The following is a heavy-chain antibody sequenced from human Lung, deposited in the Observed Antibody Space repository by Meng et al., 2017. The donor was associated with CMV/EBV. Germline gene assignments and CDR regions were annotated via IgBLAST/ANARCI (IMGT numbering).Heavy chain of an antibody. Sequence: ESLKISXAASGFTFSSFTMNWVRQAPGKGLEWVSSISYTSHYIYYADSLKGRFTISRDNARNSLYLQMNSLRAEDTAVYYCAGSRSGRYSPFDYWGQGTLVTFSS. J-gene: IGHJ4*02. CDR3: AGSRSGRYSPFDY. V-gene: IGHV3-21*01. CDR1: GFTFSSFT. CDR2: ISYTSHYI. D-gene: IGHD6-19*01.